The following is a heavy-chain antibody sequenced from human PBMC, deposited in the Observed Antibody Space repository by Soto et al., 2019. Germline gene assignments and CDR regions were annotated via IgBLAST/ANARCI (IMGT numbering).Heavy chain of an antibody. CDR1: GGSISSSSYY. CDR2: IYYSGGT. Sequence: SETLSLTCTVSGGSISSSSYYWGWIRQPPGKGLEWIGSIYYSGGTYYNPSLKSRVTVSVDTSKNQFSLKLSSVTAADTAVYYCAKTNPYSSSSALWHGMDAWGQGTTVTVSS. CDR3: AKTNPYSSSSALWHGMDA. V-gene: IGHV4-39*01. J-gene: IGHJ6*02. D-gene: IGHD6-13*01.